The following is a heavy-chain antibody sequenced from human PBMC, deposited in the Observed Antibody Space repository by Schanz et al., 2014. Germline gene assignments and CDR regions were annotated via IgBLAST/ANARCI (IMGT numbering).Heavy chain of an antibody. CDR2: ITRSGGGT. V-gene: IGHV3-64D*06. CDR3: VKDAYCAGDCCPAEYFQH. CDR1: GFTLSSYA. J-gene: IGHJ1*01. D-gene: IGHD2-21*02. Sequence: VQLVESGGGVVQPGRSLRLSCAAYGFTLSSYAMHWVRQASGKGLEYVSAITRSGGGTYYSDSVKGRFTISRDNSKNALYLQMSSLRHEDSAVYYCVKDAYCAGDCCPAEYFQHWGQGTLVTVSS.